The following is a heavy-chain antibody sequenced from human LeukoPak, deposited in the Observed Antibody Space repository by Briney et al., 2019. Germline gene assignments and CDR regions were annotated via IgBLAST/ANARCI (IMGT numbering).Heavy chain of an antibody. CDR1: GGSISSYY. CDR3: ARDSGPPRYYYYGMDV. J-gene: IGHJ6*02. D-gene: IGHD1-14*01. CDR2: IYYSGST. V-gene: IGHV4-59*01. Sequence: SETLSLTCTVSGGSISSYYWSWIRQPPGKGLEWIGYIYYSGSTNYNPSLKSRVTISVDTSKNQFSLKLGSVTAADTAVYYCARDSGPPRYYYYGMDVWGQGTTVTVSS.